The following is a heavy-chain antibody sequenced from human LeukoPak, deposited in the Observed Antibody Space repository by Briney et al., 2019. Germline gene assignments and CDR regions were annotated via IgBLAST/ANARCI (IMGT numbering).Heavy chain of an antibody. CDR1: GYTFTSYA. D-gene: IGHD3-9*01. J-gene: IGHJ5*02. V-gene: IGHV1-46*01. CDR2: INPSGGST. CDR3: ARARSYDIVTGQPHNWFDP. Sequence: ASVKVSCKASGYTFTSYAMNWVRQAPGQGLEWMGIINPSGGSTSYAQKFQGRVTMTRDMSTSTVYMELSSLRSEDTAVYYCARARSYDIVTGQPHNWFDPWGQGTLVTVSS.